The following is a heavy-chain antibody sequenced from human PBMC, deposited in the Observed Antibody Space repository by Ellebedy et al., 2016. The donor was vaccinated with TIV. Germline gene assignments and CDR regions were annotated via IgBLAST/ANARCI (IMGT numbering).Heavy chain of an antibody. Sequence: SETLSLTCAVYGGSFSGYYWSWIRQPPGKGLEWIGEINHSGSTNYNPSLKSRVTISVDTSKNQFSLKLSSVTAADTAVYYCARDRPAVGSWYSPLYYYYGMDVWGQGTTVTVSS. CDR3: ARDRPAVGSWYSPLYYYYGMDV. CDR1: GGSFSGYY. J-gene: IGHJ6*02. D-gene: IGHD6-13*01. CDR2: INHSGST. V-gene: IGHV4-34*01.